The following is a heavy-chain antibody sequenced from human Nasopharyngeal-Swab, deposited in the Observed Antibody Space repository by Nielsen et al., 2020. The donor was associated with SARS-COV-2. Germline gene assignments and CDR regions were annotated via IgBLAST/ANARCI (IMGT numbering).Heavy chain of an antibody. CDR2: ITWNSGGI. V-gene: IGHV3-9*01. CDR3: ARGRAQLWSRVNGMDV. D-gene: IGHD5-18*01. Sequence: SLRLSCAASGFTFDDYAMHWVRQAPGKGLEWVSGITWNSGGIGYADSVKGRFTISRDNAKNSLYLQMNSLRAEDTAVYYCARGRAQLWSRVNGMDVWGQGTTVTVSS. J-gene: IGHJ6*02. CDR1: GFTFDDYA.